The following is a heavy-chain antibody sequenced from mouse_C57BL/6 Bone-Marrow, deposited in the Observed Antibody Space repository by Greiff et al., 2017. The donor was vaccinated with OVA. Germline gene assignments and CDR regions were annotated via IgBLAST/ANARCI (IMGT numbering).Heavy chain of an antibody. D-gene: IGHD2-5*01. CDR2: IRHTANGYTT. CDR1: GFTFTDYY. Sequence: EVKLVESGGGLVQPGGSLSLSCAASGFTFTDYYMRWVRQPPGKALEWLGFIRHTANGYTTEYSASVKGRFTISRDTSQSILYLEMNALRAEDSATYDCARYPSNSDYENGYCDVWGTGTTVTVSS. V-gene: IGHV7-3*01. J-gene: IGHJ1*03. CDR3: ARYPSNSDYENGYCDV.